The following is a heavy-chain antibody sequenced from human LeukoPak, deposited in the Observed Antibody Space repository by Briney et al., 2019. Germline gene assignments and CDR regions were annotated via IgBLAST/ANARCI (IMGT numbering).Heavy chain of an antibody. J-gene: IGHJ4*02. D-gene: IGHD3-3*01. V-gene: IGHV3-30*19. CDR3: ASEIIFGSFDY. Sequence: GGSLRLSCAASGFTFSSYGMHWVRQAPGKGLEWVAVISYDGSNKYYADSVKGRFTISRDNSKNTLYLQMNSLRAEDTAVYYCASEIIFGSFDYWGQGTLVTVSS. CDR1: GFTFSSYG. CDR2: ISYDGSNK.